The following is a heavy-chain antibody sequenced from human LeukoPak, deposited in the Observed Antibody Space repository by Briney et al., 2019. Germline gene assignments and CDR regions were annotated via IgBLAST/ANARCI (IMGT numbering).Heavy chain of an antibody. CDR3: ARALKYYDDITEWFAP. CDR1: GYTFTSYD. D-gene: IGHD3-3*01. CDR2: MNPNSGNT. V-gene: IGHV1-8*01. J-gene: IGHJ5*02. Sequence: GASVKVSCKASGYTFTSYDINWVRQATGQGLEWMGWMNPNSGNTGYAQKFQGRVTMTRNTSISTAYIELSTLRSEDTAVYYCARALKYYDDITEWFAPWGQGTLVTVSS.